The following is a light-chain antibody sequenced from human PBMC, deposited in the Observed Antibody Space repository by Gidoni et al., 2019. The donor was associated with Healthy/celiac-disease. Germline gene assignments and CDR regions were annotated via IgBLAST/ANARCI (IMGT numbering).Light chain of an antibody. Sequence: SSELTQDPAVSVPLGQTVRITCQGDSLSSYYASWYQQKPGQAPVLVIHGKNNRPSGIPDRFSGSSSGNTASLTITGAQAEDEADYYCNSRDSSGKHVVFGGGTKLTVL. J-gene: IGLJ2*01. CDR1: SLSSYY. CDR3: NSRDSSGKHVV. V-gene: IGLV3-19*01. CDR2: GKN.